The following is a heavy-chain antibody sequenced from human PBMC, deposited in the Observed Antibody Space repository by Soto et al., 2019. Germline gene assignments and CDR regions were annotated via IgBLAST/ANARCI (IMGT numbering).Heavy chain of an antibody. J-gene: IGHJ6*02. CDR3: ARVGSRTRGTYYYGIDV. CDR2: IIPIFGTA. D-gene: IGHD2-15*01. V-gene: IGHV1-69*12. Sequence: QVQLVQSGAEVKKPGSSVKVSCKASGGTFSSYAISWVRQAPGQGLEWMGGIIPIFGTANYAQKFQGRVTITADESTSTAYMELSSLRSEDTAVYYCARVGSRTRGTYYYGIDVWGQGTTVTVSS. CDR1: GGTFSSYA.